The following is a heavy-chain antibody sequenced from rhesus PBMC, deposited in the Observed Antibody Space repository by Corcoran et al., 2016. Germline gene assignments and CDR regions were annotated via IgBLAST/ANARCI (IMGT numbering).Heavy chain of an antibody. D-gene: IGHD5-24*01. CDR2: VDPEDGEA. CDR1: GYTFTDYY. Sequence: EVQLVQSGAEVKKPGASVKISCKASGYTFTDYYLHWVRQAPGKGLEWMGLVDPEDGEAKHAQKFQDRGTINAETSTDTAYIELSSLRSEDTAVYYCATEWADTVGTVLYYWGQGVLVTVSS. V-gene: IGHV1-111*02. CDR3: ATEWADTVGTVLYY. J-gene: IGHJ4*01.